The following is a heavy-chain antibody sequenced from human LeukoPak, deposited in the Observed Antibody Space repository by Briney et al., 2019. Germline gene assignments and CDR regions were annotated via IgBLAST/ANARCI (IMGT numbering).Heavy chain of an antibody. D-gene: IGHD2-8*01. Sequence: SETLSLTCTVSGDSVSGISFYWSWIRQPPGKGLQYIGYIQYSGSTNYNPSLKSRVTISVDTSKNQFSLKLSSVTAADTAVYYCARGSLGYCTNGVCYYDYWGQGTLVTVSS. V-gene: IGHV4-61*01. J-gene: IGHJ4*02. CDR1: GDSVSGISFY. CDR3: ARGSLGYCTNGVCYYDY. CDR2: IQYSGST.